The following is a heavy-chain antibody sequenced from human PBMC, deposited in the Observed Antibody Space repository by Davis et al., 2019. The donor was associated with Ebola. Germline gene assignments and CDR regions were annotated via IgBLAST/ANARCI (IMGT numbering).Heavy chain of an antibody. CDR2: IIPIFGTA. D-gene: IGHD5-24*01. CDR1: GYTFTSYY. CDR3: ARRGYDGYNYQNWFDP. V-gene: IGHV1-69*06. Sequence: SVKVSCKASGYTFTSYYMHWVRQAPGQGLEWMGGIIPIFGTANYAQKFQGRVTITADKSTSTAYMELSSLRSEDTAVYYCARRGYDGYNYQNWFDPWGQGTLVTVSS. J-gene: IGHJ5*02.